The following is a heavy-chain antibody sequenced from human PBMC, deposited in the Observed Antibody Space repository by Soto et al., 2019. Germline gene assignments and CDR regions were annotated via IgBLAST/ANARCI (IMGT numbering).Heavy chain of an antibody. CDR3: SALGL. J-gene: IGHJ6*02. D-gene: IGHD1-26*01. Sequence: EVQLVESGGGLVEPGGSLRLSCAASGFNFINAWMHWVRQAPGKGLEWVGRIKSKTDGGTTDYAAPVKVRLIISRDDAKNTLYLQINSLKMEDTAVYYCSALGLWGQGATVTVSS. CDR1: GFNFINAW. CDR2: IKSKTDGGTT. V-gene: IGHV3-15*07.